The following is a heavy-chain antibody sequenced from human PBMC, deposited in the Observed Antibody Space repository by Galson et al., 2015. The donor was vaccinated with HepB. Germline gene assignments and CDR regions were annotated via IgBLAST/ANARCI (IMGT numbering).Heavy chain of an antibody. J-gene: IGHJ4*02. V-gene: IGHV3-74*01. D-gene: IGHD3-16*01. CDR3: AKDFGGPEDS. CDR2: INRDGTTI. CDR1: GFTLSGYW. Sequence: SLRLSCAASGFTLSGYWMHWVRQASGKGLVWVSRINRDGTTINYADSVRGRFTISRDHAKNTLYLQMNSLTADDTAVYYCAKDFGGPEDSWGQGTLVTVSS.